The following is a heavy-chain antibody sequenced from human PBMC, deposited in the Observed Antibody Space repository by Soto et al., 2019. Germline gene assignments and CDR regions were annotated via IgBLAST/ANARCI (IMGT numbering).Heavy chain of an antibody. CDR3: VSGHYDDTRGPFCEASDF. V-gene: IGHV3-7*02. CDR1: GFTFSSYA. D-gene: IGHD3-22*01. J-gene: IGHJ3*01. CDR2: IKQDGSQK. Sequence: PGGSLRLSCAASGFTFSSYAMHWVRQAPGKGLEWVGNIKQDGSQKWYVDSVKGRFTISRDNAKNSLFLQMNSLRAEDKAVYYCVSGHYDDTRGPFCEASDFWRRGTMVTGSS.